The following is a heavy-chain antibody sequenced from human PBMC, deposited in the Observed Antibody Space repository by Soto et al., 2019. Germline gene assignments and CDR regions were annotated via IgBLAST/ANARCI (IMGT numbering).Heavy chain of an antibody. CDR2: ISGSGGST. CDR1: GFTFSSYA. V-gene: IGHV3-23*01. J-gene: IGHJ6*02. D-gene: IGHD1-7*01. CDR3: AKSSGTTSAQTHYYYGMDV. Sequence: GSLRLSCAASGFTFSSYAMSWVRQAPGKGLEWVSAISGSGGSTYYADSVKGRFTISRDNSKNTLYLQMNSLRAEDTAVYYCAKSSGTTSAQTHYYYGMDVWGQGTTVTVSS.